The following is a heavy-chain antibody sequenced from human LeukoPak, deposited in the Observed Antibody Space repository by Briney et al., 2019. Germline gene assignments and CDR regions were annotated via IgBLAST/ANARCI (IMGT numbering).Heavy chain of an antibody. D-gene: IGHD6-19*01. CDR1: GFTFSNYW. CDR3: TRDEAVGAPFDY. V-gene: IGHV3-74*01. CDR2: ITSDGSST. Sequence: GGSLRLSCVASGFTFSNYWMHWVRQAPGKGLGWVSRITSDGSSTSYADSVKGRFTISRDNAKNTLYLHMNSLRAEDTAVYYCTRDEAVGAPFDYWGQGTLVTVSS. J-gene: IGHJ4*02.